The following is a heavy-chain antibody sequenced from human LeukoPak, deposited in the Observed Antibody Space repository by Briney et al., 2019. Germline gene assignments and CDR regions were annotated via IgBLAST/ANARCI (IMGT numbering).Heavy chain of an antibody. J-gene: IGHJ4*02. D-gene: IGHD3-10*01. CDR2: IHYSGST. CDR1: GGSISSSSYY. V-gene: IGHV4-39*07. CDR3: AQSGAPLPLYFDN. Sequence: SETLSLTCTVSGGSISSSSYYWAWIRQPPGKGLEWIGSIHYSGSTYYNPSLQSRVTISIDTSKNQFSLKLRFVTAEDTAIYYCAQSGAPLPLYFDNWGQGALVTVSS.